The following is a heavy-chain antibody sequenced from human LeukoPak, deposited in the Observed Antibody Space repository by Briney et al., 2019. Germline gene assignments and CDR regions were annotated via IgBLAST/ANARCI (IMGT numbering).Heavy chain of an antibody. D-gene: IGHD3-10*01. V-gene: IGHV3-21*01. CDR1: GFTFSSYA. CDR3: ARDNYGSGRKFDY. CDR2: ISSSSSYI. J-gene: IGHJ4*02. Sequence: PGGSLRLSCAASGFTFSSYAMSWVRQAPGKGLEWVSSISSSSSYIYYADSVKGRFTISRDNAKNSLYLQMNSLRAEDTAVYYCARDNYGSGRKFDYWGQGTLVTVSS.